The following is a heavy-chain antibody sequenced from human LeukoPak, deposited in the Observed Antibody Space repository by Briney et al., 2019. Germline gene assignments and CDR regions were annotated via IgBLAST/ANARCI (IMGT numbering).Heavy chain of an antibody. CDR3: ARPIKSYRDFDY. CDR1: GGSISSSSYY. Sequence: PSETLSLTCTVSGGSISSSSYYWGWIRQPPGKGLEWIGSIYYSGSTYYNPSLKSRVTISVDTSKNQFSLKLSSVTAADTAVYYCARPIKSYRDFDYWGQGTLVTVSS. J-gene: IGHJ4*02. D-gene: IGHD1-26*01. V-gene: IGHV4-39*01. CDR2: IYYSGST.